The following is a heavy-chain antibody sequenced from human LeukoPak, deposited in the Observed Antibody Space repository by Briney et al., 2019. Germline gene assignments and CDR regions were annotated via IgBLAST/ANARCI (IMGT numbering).Heavy chain of an antibody. CDR2: ISYDGNNN. CDR3: AKDKVAVAGTSYFYGMDV. J-gene: IGHJ6*02. Sequence: GGSLRLSCAASGFTFNTYGMHWVRQTPGKGLEWVAVISYDGNNNYYADSLKGRLTISRDNSKNMLYLQMNSLRADDTAVYYCAKDKVAVAGTSYFYGMDVWGQGTTVTVSS. CDR1: GFTFNTYG. D-gene: IGHD6-19*01. V-gene: IGHV3-30*18.